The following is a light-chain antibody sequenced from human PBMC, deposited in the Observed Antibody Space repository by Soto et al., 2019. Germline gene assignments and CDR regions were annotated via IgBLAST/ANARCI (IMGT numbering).Light chain of an antibody. J-gene: IGKJ1*01. V-gene: IGKV1-27*01. CDR3: HKYDSAPWT. Sequence: DIQMTQSPSSLSASVGDRVTITCRASQDISNYLAWYQQKPGKVPKLLIYAASTLQSGVPSRFSGSGSGTDFTLTISSLQPEDVATYYCHKYDSAPWTFGQGTKVEIK. CDR1: QDISNY. CDR2: AAS.